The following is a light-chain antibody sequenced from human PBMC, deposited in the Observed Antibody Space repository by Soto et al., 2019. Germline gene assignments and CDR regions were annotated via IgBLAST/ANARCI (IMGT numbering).Light chain of an antibody. V-gene: IGKV1-5*01. J-gene: IGKJ4*01. CDR2: DAY. CDR3: QQYKSYSQLT. CDR1: QSISSW. Sequence: DIQMTQSPSTLSASVGDRVTITCRASQSISSWLAWYQQKTGKAPKLLIYDAYSLESGVPSRFSGSGSGTEFTLTISSLQPDDFATYYCQQYKSYSQLTFGGGTKVEIK.